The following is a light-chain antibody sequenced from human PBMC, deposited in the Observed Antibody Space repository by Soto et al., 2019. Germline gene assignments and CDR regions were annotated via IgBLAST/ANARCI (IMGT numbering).Light chain of an antibody. V-gene: IGLV1-44*01. J-gene: IGLJ3*02. CDR3: SSGDDSRTGVV. CDR1: DSNIGRNT. Sequence: QSVLTQPPSASGTPGQRVTISCSGSDSNIGRNTVNWYQHLPGTAPKLVIFSHNKRPSGVPDGFSGSTSGTSASLAISDLQSEDEAYYYCSSGDDSRTGVVFGGGTKLTVL. CDR2: SHN.